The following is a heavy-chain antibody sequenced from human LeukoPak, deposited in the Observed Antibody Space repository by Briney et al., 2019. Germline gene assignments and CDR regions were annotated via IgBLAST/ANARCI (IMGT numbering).Heavy chain of an antibody. J-gene: IGHJ6*02. CDR3: ARDLNYDISTGYYTDDYYYYGMDV. D-gene: IGHD3-9*01. Sequence: ASVKVSCKASGYTFTSYGISWVRQAPGQGLEWMGWISAYNGNTNYAQKLQGRVTMTTDTSTSTAYMELRSLRSDDTAVYYCARDLNYDISTGYYTDDYYYYGMDVWGQGTTVTVSS. V-gene: IGHV1-18*01. CDR2: ISAYNGNT. CDR1: GYTFTSYG.